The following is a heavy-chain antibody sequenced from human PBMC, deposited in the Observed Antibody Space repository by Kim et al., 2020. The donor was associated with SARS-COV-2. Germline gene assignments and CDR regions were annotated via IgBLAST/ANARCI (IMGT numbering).Heavy chain of an antibody. Sequence: SETLSLTCAVYGGSFSGYYWSWIRQPPGKGLEWIGEINHSGSTNYNPSLKSRVTISVDTSKNQFSLKLSSVTAADTAVYYCARAIGGGWMDVWGQGTTVTVSS. V-gene: IGHV4-34*01. CDR1: GGSFSGYY. J-gene: IGHJ6*02. D-gene: IGHD1-26*01. CDR3: ARAIGGGWMDV. CDR2: INHSGST.